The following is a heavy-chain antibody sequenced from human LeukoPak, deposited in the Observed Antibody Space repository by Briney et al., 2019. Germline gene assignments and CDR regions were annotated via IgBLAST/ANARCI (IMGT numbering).Heavy chain of an antibody. V-gene: IGHV1-18*01. D-gene: IGHD4-17*01. Sequence: ASVKVSCKPSGYLLTNYGLSWVRQAPGQGLEWIGWINTDNGKTNYAQKVQGRVTLTTDTSASTAYMDLRSLRSDDTAVYYCAREGTSTVGAFDIWGQGTMVTVSS. J-gene: IGHJ3*02. CDR2: INTDNGKT. CDR3: AREGTSTVGAFDI. CDR1: GYLLTNYG.